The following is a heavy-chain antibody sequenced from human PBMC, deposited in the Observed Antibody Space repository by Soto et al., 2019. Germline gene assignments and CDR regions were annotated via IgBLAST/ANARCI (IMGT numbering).Heavy chain of an antibody. J-gene: IGHJ3*01. CDR1: GGTFSSYT. CDR3: TCITGTNPGP. CDR2: IIPILGIA. D-gene: IGHD1-20*01. Sequence: GASVKVSCKASGGTFSSYTISWVRQAPGQGLEWMGRIIPILGIANYAQKFQGRVTITADKSTSTAYMELNSLRSEDTAVYYCTCITGTNPGPWGQGTMVTVSS. V-gene: IGHV1-69*02.